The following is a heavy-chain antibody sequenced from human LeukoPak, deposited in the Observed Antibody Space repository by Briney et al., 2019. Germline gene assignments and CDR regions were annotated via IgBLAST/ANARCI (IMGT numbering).Heavy chain of an antibody. CDR3: GSTVVPTGLWY. D-gene: IGHD4-23*01. Sequence: ASVKVSCKASGYTFTSYGISWVRQAPGQGLEWMGWISAYNGNTNYAQKLQGRVTMTTDTSTSTAYMELRSLRSEDTAVYYCGSTVVPTGLWYWGQGTLVTVSS. J-gene: IGHJ4*02. CDR1: GYTFTSYG. V-gene: IGHV1-18*01. CDR2: ISAYNGNT.